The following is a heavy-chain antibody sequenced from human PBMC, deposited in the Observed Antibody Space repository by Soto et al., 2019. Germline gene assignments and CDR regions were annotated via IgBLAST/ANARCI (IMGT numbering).Heavy chain of an antibody. CDR2: IYYSGST. Sequence: SETLSLTCIVSGGSISSDGYYWSWIRQHPGKGLEWIGYIYYSGSTNCNPSLTSRVTISVDTSKNQFSLKLTSVTAADTALYSCATYYYGRSGRVHHFDYWGQGILVTVSS. D-gene: IGHD3-22*01. J-gene: IGHJ4*02. CDR1: GGSISSDGYY. V-gene: IGHV4-31*03. CDR3: ATYYYGRSGRVHHFDY.